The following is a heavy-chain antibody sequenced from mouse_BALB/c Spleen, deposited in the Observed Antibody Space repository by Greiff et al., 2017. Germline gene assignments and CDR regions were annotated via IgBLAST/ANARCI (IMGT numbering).Heavy chain of an antibody. V-gene: IGHV5-6-2*01. D-gene: IGHD4-1*01. CDR2: INSNGGST. Sequence: DVHLVESGGGLVKLGGSLKLSCAASGFTFSSYYMSWVRQTPEKRLELVAAINSNGGSTYYPDTVKGRFTISRDNAKNTLYLQMSSLKSEDTALYYCARHGRPPYYFDYWGQGTTLTVSS. CDR1: GFTFSSYY. CDR3: ARHGRPPYYFDY. J-gene: IGHJ2*01.